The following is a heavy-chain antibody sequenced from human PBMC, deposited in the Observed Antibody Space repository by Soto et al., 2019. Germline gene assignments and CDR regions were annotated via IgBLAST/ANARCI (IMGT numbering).Heavy chain of an antibody. CDR2: ISYDGSNK. V-gene: IGHV3-30-3*01. J-gene: IGHJ4*02. CDR3: AKYYYDSSGYYY. D-gene: IGHD3-22*01. CDR1: GFTFSSYA. Sequence: QVQLVESGGGVVQPGRSLRLSCAASGFTFSSYAMHWVRQAPGKGLEWVAVISYDGSNKYYADSVKGRFTISRDNSKNALYLEMNSRRAEDTAVYYCAKYYYDSSGYYYWGQGTLVTVSS.